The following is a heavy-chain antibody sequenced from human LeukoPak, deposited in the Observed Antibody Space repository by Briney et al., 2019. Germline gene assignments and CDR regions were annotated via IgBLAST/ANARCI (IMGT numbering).Heavy chain of an antibody. V-gene: IGHV4-38-2*01. D-gene: IGHD3-10*01. Sequence: SETLSLTCAVSGYSISSGYYWGWIRQPPGKGLEWIGSIYHSGSTYYNPSLKSRVTISVDTSKNQFSLKLCSVTAADTAVYYCARGSGSYPFDDWGKGTMVTVSS. CDR3: ARGSGSYPFDD. CDR2: IYHSGST. J-gene: IGHJ4*02. CDR1: GYSISSGYY.